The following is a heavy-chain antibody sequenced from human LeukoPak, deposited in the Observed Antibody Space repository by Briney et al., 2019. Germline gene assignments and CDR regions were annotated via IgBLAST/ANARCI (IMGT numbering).Heavy chain of an antibody. J-gene: IGHJ3*02. CDR1: GYSFTSYW. V-gene: IGHV5-51*01. D-gene: IGHD4-17*01. CDR3: ARQGDYGDYTPHAFDI. CDR2: IYPGDSDT. Sequence: GESLKISCKGSGYSFTSYWIGWVRQMPGKGLEWMGIIYPGDSDTRYSPSFQGQVAISADKSISTAYLQWSSLKASDTAMYYCARQGDYGDYTPHAFDIWGQGTMVTVSS.